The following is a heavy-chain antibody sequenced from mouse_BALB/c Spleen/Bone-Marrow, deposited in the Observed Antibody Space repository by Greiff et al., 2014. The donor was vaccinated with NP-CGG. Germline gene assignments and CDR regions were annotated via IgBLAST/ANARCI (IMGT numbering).Heavy chain of an antibody. D-gene: IGHD1-2*01. Sequence: EVQLVESGGGLVKPGGSLKLSCEASGFTFSDYYMYWVRQTPEKRLEWVAYISTGGGSTYYQDTVKGRFTISRDNAKNTLYMQMSLLKTEVTAEYYVAYGGESLLRLSSMDYWGQGTSLTVSS. V-gene: IGHV5-12*01. J-gene: IGHJ4*01. CDR3: AYGGESLLRLSSMDY. CDR1: GFTFSDYY. CDR2: ISTGGGST.